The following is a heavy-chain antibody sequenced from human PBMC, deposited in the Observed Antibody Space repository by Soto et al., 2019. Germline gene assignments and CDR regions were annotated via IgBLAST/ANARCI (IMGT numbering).Heavy chain of an antibody. CDR3: ARDLSDSNSAFDS. J-gene: IGHJ4*02. CDR1: GFTFSNYG. Sequence: GGSLRLSCAASGFTFSNYGMHWVRQAPGKGLEWVAIIWYDGSNKYYADSVKGRFTISRDNSTNTLYLQMNSLRAEDTAVYYCARDLSDSNSAFDSWGQGTLVTVSS. CDR2: IWYDGSNK. V-gene: IGHV3-33*01. D-gene: IGHD4-4*01.